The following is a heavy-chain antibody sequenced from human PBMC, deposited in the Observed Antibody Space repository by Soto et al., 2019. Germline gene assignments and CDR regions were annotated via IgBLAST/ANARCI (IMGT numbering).Heavy chain of an antibody. D-gene: IGHD2-2*01. CDR2: MNPNSGNT. V-gene: IGHV1-8*01. J-gene: IGHJ6*02. CDR1: GYTFTSYD. Sequence: ASVKVSCKASGYTFTSYDINWLRQSTGQGLEWMGWMNPNSGNTGYAQKFQGRVTMTRNTSISTAYMELSSLRSEDTAVYCCARYPYYYYGMDVWGQGTTVTVSS. CDR3: ARYPYYYYGMDV.